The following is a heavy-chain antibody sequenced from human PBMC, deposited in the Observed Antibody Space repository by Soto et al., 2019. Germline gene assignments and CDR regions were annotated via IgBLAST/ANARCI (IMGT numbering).Heavy chain of an antibody. V-gene: IGHV1-2*02. D-gene: IGHD1-20*01. J-gene: IGHJ5*02. CDR1: GYTFTGYY. CDR3: ARDRDNWNRDWFDP. CDR2: INPNSGGT. Sequence: VSCKASGYTFTGYYMHWVRQAPGQGLEWMGWINPNSGGTNYAQKFQGRVTMTRDTSISTAYMELSRLRSDDTAAYYCARDRDNWNRDWFDPWGQGTLVTVSS.